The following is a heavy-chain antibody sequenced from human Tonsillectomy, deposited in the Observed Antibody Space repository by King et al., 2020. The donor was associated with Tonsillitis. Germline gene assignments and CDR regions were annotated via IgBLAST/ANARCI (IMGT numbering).Heavy chain of an antibody. V-gene: IGHV4-30-2*01. CDR2: IYRSGST. CDR1: GGSISSGGHS. Sequence: LQLQESGSGLVKPSQTLSLTCAVSGGSISSGGHSWSWIRQPPGKGLEWIGYIYRSGSTYYNPSLKSRVTISLDRSKNQFSLKLSALTAADTAVYFCARGNYGDYKAPDAFDIWGQGTMVTVSS. J-gene: IGHJ3*02. D-gene: IGHD4-17*01. CDR3: ARGNYGDYKAPDAFDI.